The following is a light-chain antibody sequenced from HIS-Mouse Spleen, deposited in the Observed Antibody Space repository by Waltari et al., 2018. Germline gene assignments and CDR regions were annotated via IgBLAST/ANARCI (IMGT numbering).Light chain of an antibody. J-gene: IGLJ6*01. CDR3: LSADSSGTSV. V-gene: IGLV3-16*01. CDR2: KDS. CDR1: ALPKKY. Sequence: SYELTQPPSVSVSLGQMARITCSGEALPKKYAYWYQQKPGQFPVLVIYKDSERPSGIPERFSGSSSGTIVTLTISGVQAEDEADYYCLSADSSGTSVFGSGTKVTVL.